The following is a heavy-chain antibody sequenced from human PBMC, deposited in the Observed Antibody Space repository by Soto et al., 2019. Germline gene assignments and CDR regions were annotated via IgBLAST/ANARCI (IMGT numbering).Heavy chain of an antibody. J-gene: IGHJ2*01. Sequence: EVHLVESGGALVKPGGSLRLSCAASSFTFSNDWMNWVRQAPGKGLEWVGRVKSKNDGGTTDYAAHVKDRFTISSDDSRTTLHLQMRSLQPEETAVYFCCTVPFDLWGRGTLGTVSS. V-gene: IGHV3-15*07. CDR1: SFTFSNDW. CDR2: VKSKNDGGTT. CDR3: CTVPFDL.